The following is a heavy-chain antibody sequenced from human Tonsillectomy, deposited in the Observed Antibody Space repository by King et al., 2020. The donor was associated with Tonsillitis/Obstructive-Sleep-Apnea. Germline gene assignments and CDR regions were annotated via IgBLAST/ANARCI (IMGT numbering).Heavy chain of an antibody. CDR1: GHIFTGYY. Sequence: VQLVESGAEVKKPGASVKVSCKASGHIFTGYYMHWVRQAPGQGLEWMGWINPNSGDTDYAQKFQGRVTMTRDKSSSTAYMELSRLRSDDTAVFYCARWGPLGILDYYYAMDVWGQGTTVTVSS. V-gene: IGHV1-2*02. D-gene: IGHD1-26*01. J-gene: IGHJ6*02. CDR2: INPNSGDT. CDR3: ARWGPLGILDYYYAMDV.